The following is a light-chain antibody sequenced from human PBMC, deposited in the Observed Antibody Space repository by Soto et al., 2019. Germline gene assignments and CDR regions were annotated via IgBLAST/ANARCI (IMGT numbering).Light chain of an antibody. V-gene: IGLV2-14*01. CDR2: EVS. CDR3: SSYVGARRYV. CDR1: SSDVGGYNY. Sequence: QSVLTQPASVSGSPGQSITISCTGTSSDVGGYNYVSWYQQHPGKAPKLMIYEVSNRPSGVSNRFSGSKSGNTASLTISGLQAEDEADYYCSSYVGARRYVFVIATKLTVL. J-gene: IGLJ1*01.